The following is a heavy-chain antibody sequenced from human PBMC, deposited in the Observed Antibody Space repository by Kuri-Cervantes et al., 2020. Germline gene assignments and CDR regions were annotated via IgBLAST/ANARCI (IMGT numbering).Heavy chain of an antibody. J-gene: IGHJ3*02. CDR3: ARDSPLKITMVRGVLFGAFDI. V-gene: IGHV3-30*03. Sequence: GGSLRLSCAASGFTFSGYGMHWVRQAPGKGLEWVAVLSYDGSNKYYADSVKGRFTISRDNSKNTLYLQMNSLRAEDTAVYYCARDSPLKITMVRGVLFGAFDIWGQGTMVTVSS. CDR2: LSYDGSNK. D-gene: IGHD3-10*01. CDR1: GFTFSGYG.